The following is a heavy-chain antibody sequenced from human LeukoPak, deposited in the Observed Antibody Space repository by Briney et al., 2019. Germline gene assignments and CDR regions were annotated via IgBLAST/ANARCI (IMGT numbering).Heavy chain of an antibody. D-gene: IGHD3-10*01. CDR3: ARDVKTYTSGTYDY. CDR1: GFTFSSYN. J-gene: IGHJ4*02. Sequence: GGSLRLSCAASGFTFSSYNMNWVRQAPGKGLEWVSYISSSGSTIYYADSVKGRFTISRDNAKNSLYLQLNSLRPEDTAFYYCARDVKTYTSGTYDYWGQGTLVTVSS. V-gene: IGHV3-48*01. CDR2: ISSSGSTI.